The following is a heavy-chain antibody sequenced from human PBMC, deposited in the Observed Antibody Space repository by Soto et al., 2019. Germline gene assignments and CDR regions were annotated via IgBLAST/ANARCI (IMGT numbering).Heavy chain of an antibody. V-gene: IGHV3-23*01. CDR3: AKPRLIVVVVAATDV. J-gene: IGHJ6*04. CDR2: ISGSGGST. D-gene: IGHD2-15*01. CDR1: GFTFSSYA. Sequence: PGGSLRLSCAASGFTFSSYAMSWVRQAPGKGLEWVSAISGSGGSTYYADSVKGRFTISRDNSKNTLYLQMNSLRAEDTALYYCAKPRLIVVVVAATDVWGKGTTVTVSS.